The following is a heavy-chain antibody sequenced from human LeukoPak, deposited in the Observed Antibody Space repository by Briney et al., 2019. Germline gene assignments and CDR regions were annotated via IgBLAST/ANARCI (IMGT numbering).Heavy chain of an antibody. Sequence: PSETLSLTCTVSDGSISSTTYYWTWVRQPPGKGLEWIGEISHSGSTNYNPSPKSRVTISVDTSKKWFSLKLSSVTAADTAVYYCARGLDEPRRAYYFDYWGQGTLVTVSS. D-gene: IGHD3-16*01. CDR2: ISHSGST. CDR3: ARGLDEPRRAYYFDY. CDR1: DGSISSTTYY. J-gene: IGHJ4*02. V-gene: IGHV4-39*07.